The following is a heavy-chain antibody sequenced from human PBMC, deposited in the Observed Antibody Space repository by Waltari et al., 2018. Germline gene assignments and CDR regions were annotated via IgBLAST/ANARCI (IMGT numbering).Heavy chain of an antibody. D-gene: IGHD6-13*01. CDR2: INHSGST. V-gene: IGHV4-34*01. CDR1: GGSCSGYY. Sequence: QVQLQQWGAGLSKPTETLSLTCAVYGGSCSGYYWSWIRQPPGKGLEWIGEINHSGSTNYNPSLKSRVTISVDTSKNQFSLKLSSVTAADTAVYYCARLAGSSWYDYWGQGTLVTVSS. J-gene: IGHJ4*02. CDR3: ARLAGSSWYDY.